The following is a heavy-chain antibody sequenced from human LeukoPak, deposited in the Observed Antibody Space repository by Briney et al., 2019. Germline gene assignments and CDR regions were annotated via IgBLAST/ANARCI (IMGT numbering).Heavy chain of an antibody. CDR3: STLRLRFLEWLLDP. D-gene: IGHD3-3*01. Sequence: GGSLRLSCAASGFTFSSYAMSWVRQAPGKGLEWVGRIKSKTDGGTTDYAAPVKGRFTISRDDSKNTLYLQMNSLKTEDTAVYYCSTLRLRFLEWLLDPWGQGTLVTVSS. CDR2: IKSKTDGGTT. CDR1: GFTFSSYA. J-gene: IGHJ5*02. V-gene: IGHV3-15*01.